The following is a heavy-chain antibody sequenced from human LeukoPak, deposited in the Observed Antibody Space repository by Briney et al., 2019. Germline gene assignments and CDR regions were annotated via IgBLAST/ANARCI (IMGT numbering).Heavy chain of an antibody. D-gene: IGHD3-22*01. CDR3: AKGGIYYDFCIDS. CDR2: ISGSGAKT. V-gene: IGHV3-23*01. CDR1: GFTFRSYA. J-gene: IGHJ4*02. Sequence: GSLRLSCAASGFTFRSYAMTWVRQAPGKGLEWVSAISGSGAKTYYADSVKGLFTISRDNSRNTLYLQMNSLRAEDTAVYYCAKGGIYYDFCIDSWGQGALVAVSS.